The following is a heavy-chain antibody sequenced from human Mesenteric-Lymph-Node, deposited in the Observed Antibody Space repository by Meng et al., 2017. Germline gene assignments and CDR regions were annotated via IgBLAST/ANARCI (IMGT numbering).Heavy chain of an antibody. CDR2: VDPARDTA. CDR1: RYTFPRYH. V-gene: IGHV1-8*01. J-gene: IGHJ4*02. CDR3: ARGVEAGVDY. Sequence: QVHVRKAGGEEEEPGASVKGSCKASRYTFPRYHVNWVRQATGQGLEWMGWVDPARDTAGYAQKFEGRITMTRDTSMSTVYMELSSLTSEDTAIYYCARGVEAGVDYWGQGTLVTVSS. D-gene: IGHD6-19*01.